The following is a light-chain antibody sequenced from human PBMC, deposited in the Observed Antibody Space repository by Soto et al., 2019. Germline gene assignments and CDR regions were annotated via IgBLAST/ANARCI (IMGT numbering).Light chain of an antibody. CDR1: SSDVGGYKY. V-gene: IGLV2-14*01. Sequence: QSALTQPASVSGSPGQSITISCTGTSSDVGGYKYVSWYQHHPGKAPKLMIYEVSNRPSGVSNRFSGSKSGNTASLTISGLQAEDEAHYYCSSYTSSSTLYVVFGGGTKLTVL. CDR3: SSYTSSSTLYVV. J-gene: IGLJ2*01. CDR2: EVS.